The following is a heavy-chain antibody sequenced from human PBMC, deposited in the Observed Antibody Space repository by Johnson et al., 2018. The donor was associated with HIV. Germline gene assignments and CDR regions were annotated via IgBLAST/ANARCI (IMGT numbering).Heavy chain of an antibody. D-gene: IGHD2-2*01. CDR3: TTDPPGMSSTSERDAFDI. CDR2: IKSKTDGGTT. Sequence: VQLVESGGGLVKPGGSLRLSCAASGFTFSNAWMSWVRQAPGKGLEWVGRIKSKTDGGTTDYAAPVKGRFTISRDDSKNTLYLQMNSLKTEDTVVYYCTTDPPGMSSTSERDAFDIWGQGTMVTVSS. J-gene: IGHJ3*02. CDR1: GFTFSNAW. V-gene: IGHV3-15*01.